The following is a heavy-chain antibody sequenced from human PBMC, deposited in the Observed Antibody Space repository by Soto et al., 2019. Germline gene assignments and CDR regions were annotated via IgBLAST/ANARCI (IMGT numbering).Heavy chain of an antibody. J-gene: IGHJ6*02. D-gene: IGHD2-2*01. V-gene: IGHV2-26*01. CDR1: GFSLSNARMG. CDR3: ARIKYQEGDIVVVPAPPGGMDV. CDR2: IFSNDEK. Sequence: SGPPLVNPTETLTLTCTVSGFSLSNARMGVSWIRQPPGKALEWLAHIFSNDEKSYSTSLKSRLTISKDTSKSQVVLTMTNMDPVDTATYYCARIKYQEGDIVVVPAPPGGMDVWGQGTTVTVSS.